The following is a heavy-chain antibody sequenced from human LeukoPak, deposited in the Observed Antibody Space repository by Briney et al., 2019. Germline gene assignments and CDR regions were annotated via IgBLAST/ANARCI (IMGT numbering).Heavy chain of an antibody. J-gene: IGHJ6*02. V-gene: IGHV4-39*01. CDR1: GGSISGSSYY. CDR3: ARSGSYYDFWSGSHQGYGMDV. Sequence: SETLSLTCTVSGGSISGSSYYWGWIRQPPGKGLEWIGSIYYSGSTYYNPSLKNRVTISVDTSKNQFSLKLSSVTAADTAVYYCARSGSYYDFWSGSHQGYGMDVWGQGTTVTVSS. CDR2: IYYSGST. D-gene: IGHD3-3*01.